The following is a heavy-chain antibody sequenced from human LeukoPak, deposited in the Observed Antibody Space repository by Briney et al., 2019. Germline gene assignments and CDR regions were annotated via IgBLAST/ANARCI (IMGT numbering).Heavy chain of an antibody. Sequence: SETLSLTCTVSGGSISSSSYYWGWIRQPPGKGLEWIGSIYYSGSTYYNPSLKSRATISVDTSKNQFSLKLSSVTAADTAVYYCAMGYYDFWSGYYPPFDYWGQGTLVTVSS. CDR3: AMGYYDFWSGYYPPFDY. CDR1: GGSISSSSYY. CDR2: IYYSGST. D-gene: IGHD3-3*01. J-gene: IGHJ4*02. V-gene: IGHV4-39*07.